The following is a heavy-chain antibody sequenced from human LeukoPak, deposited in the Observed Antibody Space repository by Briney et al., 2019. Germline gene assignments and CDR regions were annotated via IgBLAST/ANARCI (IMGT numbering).Heavy chain of an antibody. CDR2: INPSSGDT. CDR1: GYPSISYF. V-gene: IGHV1-46*01. D-gene: IGHD6-13*01. Sequence: ASVKVSCKASGYPSISYFIHWVRQAPGQGLEWMGIINPSSGDTNYAQQFQGRVTVTTDTSTSTIYMELSSLRSDDTGVYYCARDALTVAALGYFDSWGQGTLVTVSS. J-gene: IGHJ4*02. CDR3: ARDALTVAALGYFDS.